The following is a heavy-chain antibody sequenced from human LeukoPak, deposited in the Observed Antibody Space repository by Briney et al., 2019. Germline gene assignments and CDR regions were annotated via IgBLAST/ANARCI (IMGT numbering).Heavy chain of an antibody. CDR3: ARGSITMVRGVNNYYYYYMDV. CDR2: ISAYNGNT. D-gene: IGHD3-10*01. Sequence: ASVKVSCKASGYTFTSYGISWVRQAPGQGLEWMGWISAYNGNTNYAQKLQGRVTMTTDTSTSTAYMELRSLRSDDTAVYYCARGSITMVRGVNNYYYYYMDVWGKGTTVTISS. CDR1: GYTFTSYG. J-gene: IGHJ6*03. V-gene: IGHV1-18*01.